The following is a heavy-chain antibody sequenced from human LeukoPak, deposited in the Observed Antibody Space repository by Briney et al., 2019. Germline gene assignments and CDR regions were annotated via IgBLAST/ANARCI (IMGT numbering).Heavy chain of an antibody. CDR2: FSAYNGNT. J-gene: IGHJ4*02. Sequence: ASVKVSCRASGYTFTSYGISWVRQAPGQGLEWMGWFSAYNGNTNYAQKLQGRVTMTTDTSTSTAYMELRSLRSDDTAVYYCARGRYDFWSGYYSSFDYWGQGTLVTVSS. CDR1: GYTFTSYG. CDR3: ARGRYDFWSGYYSSFDY. D-gene: IGHD3-3*01. V-gene: IGHV1-18*01.